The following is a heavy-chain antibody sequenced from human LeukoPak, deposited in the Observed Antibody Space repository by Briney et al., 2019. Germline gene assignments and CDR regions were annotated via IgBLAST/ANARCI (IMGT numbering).Heavy chain of an antibody. Sequence: SETVSLTCTVSGDSIITYYWSWSRQPPGKGLEWIGYMYYSGSTNYNPSLKSRVTISVDKSRNQFSLTLSSVTAADTAVYYCARHSRGYDSEFGYWGQGALDTDSS. CDR2: MYYSGST. V-gene: IGHV4-59*08. J-gene: IGHJ4*02. CDR3: ARHSRGYDSEFGY. CDR1: GDSIITYY. D-gene: IGHD5-12*01.